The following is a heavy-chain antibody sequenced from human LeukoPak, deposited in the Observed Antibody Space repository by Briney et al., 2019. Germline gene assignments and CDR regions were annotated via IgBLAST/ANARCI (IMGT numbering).Heavy chain of an antibody. V-gene: IGHV1-8*03. CDR2: MNPNSGNT. J-gene: IGHJ4*02. D-gene: IGHD3-3*01. CDR3: AGEPYYDFWSGYYYY. Sequence: ASAKVSCKVSGYTLTELSMHWVRQATGQGLEWMGWMNPNSGNTGYAQKFQGRVTITRNTSISTAYMELSSLRSEDTAVYYCAGEPYYDFWSGYYYYWGQGTLVTVSS. CDR1: GYTLTELS.